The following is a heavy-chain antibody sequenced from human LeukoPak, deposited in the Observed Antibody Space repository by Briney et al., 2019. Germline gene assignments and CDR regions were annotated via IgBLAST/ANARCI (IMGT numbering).Heavy chain of an antibody. CDR2: IRFDGSKK. J-gene: IGHJ4*02. Sequence: GGSLRLSCAASGFTFRSYGMHWVRQAPGKGLEWVTFIRFDGSKKYYADSVKGRFSISRDNSKNTLYLQMNSLRTEDTAVYYCAKDDVVVTAPFDYWGQGTLVTVSS. D-gene: IGHD2-21*02. V-gene: IGHV3-30*02. CDR3: AKDDVVVTAPFDY. CDR1: GFTFRSYG.